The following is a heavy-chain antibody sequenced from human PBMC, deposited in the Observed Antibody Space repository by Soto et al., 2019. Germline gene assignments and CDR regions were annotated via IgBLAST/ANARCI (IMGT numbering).Heavy chain of an antibody. D-gene: IGHD3-22*01. Sequence: XEALSVTCAVDGESFSGYYWSWIRQPPGKGLDWIGEINHSGSTNYNPSLKSRVTISVDTSKNQFSLKLSSVTAADTAVYYCARVRYYYDSSGYYEEPEYNWFDHWGQGTLVTVSS. J-gene: IGHJ5*02. CDR1: GESFSGYY. CDR3: ARVRYYYDSSGYYEEPEYNWFDH. CDR2: INHSGST. V-gene: IGHV4-34*01.